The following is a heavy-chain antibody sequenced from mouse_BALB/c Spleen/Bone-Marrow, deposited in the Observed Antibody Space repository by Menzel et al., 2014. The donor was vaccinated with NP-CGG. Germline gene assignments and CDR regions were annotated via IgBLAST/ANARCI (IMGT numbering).Heavy chain of an antibody. CDR2: ISXXPGNT. Sequence: QXQLQQSGPELVRPGVSVKISCKGSGYTFTDXAXHWVXQSXXXSLEWIXVISXXPGNTNYNQKFKGKATMTVDKSSSTAYMELARLTSEDSAIYYCARGIYYDSTWFAYWGQGTLVTVSA. CDR3: ARGIYYDSTWFAY. J-gene: IGHJ3*01. V-gene: IGHV1-67*01. CDR1: GYTFTDXA. D-gene: IGHD2-4*01.